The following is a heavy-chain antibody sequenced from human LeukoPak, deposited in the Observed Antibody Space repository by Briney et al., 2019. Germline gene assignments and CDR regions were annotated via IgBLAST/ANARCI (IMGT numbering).Heavy chain of an antibody. Sequence: GGSLRLSCAASGFTFSSYSMNWVRQAPGKGLEWVSSISSSSSYIYYADSVKGRFTISRDNAKNSLYLQMNSLRAEDTAVYYCARDPPCSSTSCYHEPEYFQRWGQGTLVTVSS. CDR2: ISSSSSYI. CDR3: ARDPPCSSTSCYHEPEYFQR. V-gene: IGHV3-21*01. J-gene: IGHJ1*01. CDR1: GFTFSSYS. D-gene: IGHD2-2*01.